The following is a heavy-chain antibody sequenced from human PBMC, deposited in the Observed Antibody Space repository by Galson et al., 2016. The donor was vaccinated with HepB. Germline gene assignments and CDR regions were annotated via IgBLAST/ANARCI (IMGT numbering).Heavy chain of an antibody. CDR1: GDSVSSNRAA. D-gene: IGHD5-24*01. J-gene: IGHJ4*02. Sequence: CAISGDSVSSNRAAWNWIGQSPSRGLEWLGRTYYRSKWYNDYAVSVKSRISINPDISKNQFSLQLNSVTPEDTAVYYCARAVFGFGRAGYNCDFWGQGALVTVSS. CDR3: ARAVFGFGRAGYNCDF. V-gene: IGHV6-1*01. CDR2: TYYRSKWYN.